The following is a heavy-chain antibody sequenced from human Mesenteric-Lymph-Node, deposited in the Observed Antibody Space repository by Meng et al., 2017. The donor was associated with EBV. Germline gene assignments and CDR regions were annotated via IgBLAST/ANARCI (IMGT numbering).Heavy chain of an antibody. CDR1: GGSFSAYY. CDR3: AALGSFASSIDP. J-gene: IGHJ5*02. Sequence: LQQWGAGPLKPSGTLSPTCTVYGGSFSAYYWTWIRQPPGKGLEWIGEVNHAGTTIYNPSLESRVTISVDTSKNQFSLKLTSVTAADTAVYFCAALGSFASSIDPWGQGTLVTVSS. V-gene: IGHV4-34*01. D-gene: IGHD3-16*01. CDR2: VNHAGTT.